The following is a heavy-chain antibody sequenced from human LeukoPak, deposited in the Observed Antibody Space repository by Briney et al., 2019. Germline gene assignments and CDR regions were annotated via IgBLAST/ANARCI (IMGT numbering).Heavy chain of an antibody. J-gene: IGHJ3*02. Sequence: GASVKVSRKASGYTFTSYGISWVRQAPGQGLEWMGGIIPIFGTANYAQKFQGRVTITADESTSTAYMELSSLRSEDTAVYYCATHPRDGYSLSDAFDIWGQGTMVTVSS. V-gene: IGHV1-69*13. CDR1: GYTFTSYG. CDR2: IIPIFGTA. CDR3: ATHPRDGYSLSDAFDI. D-gene: IGHD5-24*01.